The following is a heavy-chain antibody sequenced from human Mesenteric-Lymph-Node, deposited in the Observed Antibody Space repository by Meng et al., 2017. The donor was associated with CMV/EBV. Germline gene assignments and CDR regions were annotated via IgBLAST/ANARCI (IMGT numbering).Heavy chain of an antibody. J-gene: IGHJ4*02. CDR3: AKGARFPFWSGSLDY. CDR1: KFTFNNCG. Sequence: GESLKISCAASKFTFNNCGVTWVRQTPGKGLSESGGRTYFADSVKGRFTISRDNSKNTLYLQMNSLRAEDTAVYYCAKGARFPFWSGSLDYWGQGTLVTVSS. V-gene: IGHV3-23*01. CDR2: SESGGRT. D-gene: IGHD3-3*01.